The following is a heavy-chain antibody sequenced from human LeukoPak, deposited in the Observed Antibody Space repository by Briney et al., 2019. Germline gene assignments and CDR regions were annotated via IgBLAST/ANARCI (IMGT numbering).Heavy chain of an antibody. V-gene: IGHV3-23*01. CDR2: ITGSHGRT. Sequence: PGGSLRLSCEASGFLFTNAWMTWVRQAPGKGLEWVSSITGSHGRTYNTDSVKGRFTISRDNSQNTLYLQMNSLRAEDTAVYYCTKDPNGDYVGAFDPWGQGTLVTVSS. CDR1: GFLFTNAW. J-gene: IGHJ5*02. CDR3: TKDPNGDYVGAFDP. D-gene: IGHD4-17*01.